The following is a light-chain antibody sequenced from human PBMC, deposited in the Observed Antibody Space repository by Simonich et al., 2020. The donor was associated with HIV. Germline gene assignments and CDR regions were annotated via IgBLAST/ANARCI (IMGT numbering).Light chain of an antibody. CDR2: DAS. V-gene: IGKV3-11*01. J-gene: IGKJ1*01. Sequence: EIVLTQSPATLSLSPGDRATTSCRASQSVTSYLAWYQNKPGQAPRLLIYDASNRATGIPARFSCSGFGTDFTLTISSLEPEDFAIYYCQQRSHWPTFGQGTKVEIK. CDR1: QSVTSY. CDR3: QQRSHWPT.